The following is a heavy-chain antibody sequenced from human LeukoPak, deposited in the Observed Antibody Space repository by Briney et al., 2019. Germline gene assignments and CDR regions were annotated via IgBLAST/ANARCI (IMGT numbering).Heavy chain of an antibody. D-gene: IGHD6-13*01. CDR1: RYTFTGYY. CDR3: ARAPAAALGFDP. J-gene: IGHJ5*02. Sequence: ASVKVSCKASRYTFTGYYMHWVRQAPGQGLEWMGWINPNSGVTDYAQNFQGRVTMTRDTSISTAYMELSRLRSDDTAVYYCARAPAAALGFDPWGQGTLVTVSS. CDR2: INPNSGVT. V-gene: IGHV1-2*02.